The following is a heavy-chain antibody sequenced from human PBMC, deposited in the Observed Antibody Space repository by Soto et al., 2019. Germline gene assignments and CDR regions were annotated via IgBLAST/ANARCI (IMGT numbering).Heavy chain of an antibody. CDR2: ISSSSGCI. Sequence: GGSLRLSCADSGFTFSSYSMNWVRLAPGRGLEWVSFISSSSGCIYYADTVKGRFTISRDNSRDTLYLQMSSLRAEDTAVYYCAKVHGSGSYNNFPHYWGQGTLVTVSS. CDR1: GFTFSSYS. CDR3: AKVHGSGSYNNFPHY. J-gene: IGHJ4*02. V-gene: IGHV3-21*04. D-gene: IGHD3-10*01.